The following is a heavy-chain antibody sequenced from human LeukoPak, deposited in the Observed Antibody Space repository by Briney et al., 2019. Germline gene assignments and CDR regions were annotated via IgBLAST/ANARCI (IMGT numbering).Heavy chain of an antibody. V-gene: IGHV3-11*01. D-gene: IGHD2-2*01. CDR1: VFTFSDYY. CDR2: INLSGSTI. CDR3: AREYCSSTSCYLNY. J-gene: IGHJ4*02. Sequence: GGPLRLSCAPSVFTFSDYYMSWIRKAPGKGRVWVSYINLSGSTIYYAGSVKGRFTISRDNAKNSLYLQMDSLSAEDTAVYYWAREYCSSTSCYLNYWGQGTLVTVSS.